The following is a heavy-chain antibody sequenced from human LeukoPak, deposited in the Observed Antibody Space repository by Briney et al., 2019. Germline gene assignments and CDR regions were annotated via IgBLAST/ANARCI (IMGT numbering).Heavy chain of an antibody. CDR3: ARSRDGYNWAFDY. CDR2: IIPIFGTA. J-gene: IGHJ4*02. Sequence: SVKVSCKASGGTFSSYAISWVRQAPGQGLEWMGRIIPIFGTANYAQKFQGRVTITTDESTSTAYMELSSLRSEDTAAYYCARSRDGYNWAFDYWGQGTLVTVSS. V-gene: IGHV1-69*05. D-gene: IGHD5-24*01. CDR1: GGTFSSYA.